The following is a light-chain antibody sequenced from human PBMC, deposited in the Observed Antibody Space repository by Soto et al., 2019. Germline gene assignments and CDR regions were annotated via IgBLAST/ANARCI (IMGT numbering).Light chain of an antibody. CDR2: EAS. CDR1: QSISSW. V-gene: IGKV1-5*01. J-gene: IGKJ5*01. Sequence: DIQRTQSRCTLSSSVGSRVTSTRMANQSISSWLAWYQQEPGKAPKLLIYEASSLESGVPSRFSGSGSGTDFTLTISSLQPEDFATYYCQQSYSNQISFGQGTRLEIK. CDR3: QQSYSNQIS.